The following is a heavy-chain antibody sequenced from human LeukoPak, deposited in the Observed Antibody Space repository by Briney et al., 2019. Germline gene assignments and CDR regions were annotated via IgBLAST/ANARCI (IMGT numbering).Heavy chain of an antibody. CDR1: GFTFSSYA. D-gene: IGHD3-22*01. V-gene: IGHV3-23*01. CDR3: ANGGPTYYYDSSGLYYYYYYGMDV. Sequence: PGGSLRLSCAASGFTFSSYAMSWVRQAPGKGLEWVSAISGSGGSTYYADSVKGRFTISRDNSKNTLYLQMNSLRAEDTAVYYCANGGPTYYYDSSGLYYYYYYGMDVWGQGTTVTVSS. CDR2: ISGSGGST. J-gene: IGHJ6*02.